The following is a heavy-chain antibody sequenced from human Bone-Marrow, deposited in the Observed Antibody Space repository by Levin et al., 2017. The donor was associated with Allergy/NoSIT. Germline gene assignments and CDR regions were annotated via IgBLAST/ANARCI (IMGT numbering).Heavy chain of an antibody. CDR3: ARQWLVTGPYYFDT. Sequence: PSETLSLTCSVSGAPIRTVNYYWGWIRQTPGKGLEWIGSIFHDGNVYYNPALESRVTMSVETSKNQFSLKLTSVTAADTAIYYCARQWLVTGPYYFDTWGQGIRVTVSS. CDR2: IFHDGNV. CDR1: GAPIRTVNYY. J-gene: IGHJ4*02. V-gene: IGHV4-39*01. D-gene: IGHD2-21*02.